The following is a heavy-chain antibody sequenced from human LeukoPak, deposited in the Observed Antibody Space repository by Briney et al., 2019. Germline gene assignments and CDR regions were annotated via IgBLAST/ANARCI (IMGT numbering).Heavy chain of an antibody. CDR3: ARRRGLFDY. CDR1: GFTFSSYW. Sequence: GGSLRLSCAASGFTFSSYWMHWVRQAPGKGLVWVSRINSDGTSTSYADSVEGRFTISRDNAKNSLYLQMNSLRDEDTAVYYCARRRGLFDYWGQGTLVTVSS. CDR2: INSDGTST. J-gene: IGHJ4*02. V-gene: IGHV3-74*01.